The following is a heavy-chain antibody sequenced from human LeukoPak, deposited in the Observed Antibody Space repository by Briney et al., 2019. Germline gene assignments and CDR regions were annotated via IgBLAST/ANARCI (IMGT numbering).Heavy chain of an antibody. CDR3: AREGYSGDGGYYYYGMDV. CDR1: GYTFISYG. Sequence: ASVKVSCKASGYTFISYGISWVRQAPGQGLEWIGWISAYNGNTNYAQKVQGRVTMTTDTSTSTAYMEMRSLRSDDTAVYDCAREGYSGDGGYYYYGMDVWGKGTTVTVSS. CDR2: ISAYNGNT. J-gene: IGHJ6*04. V-gene: IGHV1-18*04. D-gene: IGHD5-12*01.